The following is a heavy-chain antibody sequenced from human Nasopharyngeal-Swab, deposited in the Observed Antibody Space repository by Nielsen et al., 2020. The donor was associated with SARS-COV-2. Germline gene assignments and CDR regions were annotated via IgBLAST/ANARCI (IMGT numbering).Heavy chain of an antibody. CDR3: ARDNYDSSGVNWFDH. J-gene: IGHJ5*02. Sequence: GGSLRLSCAASGFTFSSYSMNWVRQAPGKGLEWVSYISSSSSTIYYADSVKGRFTISRDNAKNSLYLQMNSLRAEDTAVYYCARDNYDSSGVNWFDHWGQGTLVTVSS. CDR1: GFTFSSYS. D-gene: IGHD3-22*01. CDR2: ISSSSSTI. V-gene: IGHV3-48*04.